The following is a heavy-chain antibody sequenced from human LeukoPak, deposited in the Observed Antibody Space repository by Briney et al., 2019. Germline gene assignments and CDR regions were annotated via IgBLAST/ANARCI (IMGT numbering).Heavy chain of an antibody. CDR1: GFPVSSNH. J-gene: IGHJ4*02. CDR3: ASWGPLIAHGY. D-gene: IGHD3-16*01. V-gene: IGHV3-53*01. CDR2: ISSGGTT. Sequence: GGSLRLSCAVSGFPVSSNHMSWVRQAPGKGLEWVSIISSGGTTYYPDSVKGRLTISRDNSKNTMYRQMNSIRAEDTAVYYYASWGPLIAHGYWGQGTLVTVSS.